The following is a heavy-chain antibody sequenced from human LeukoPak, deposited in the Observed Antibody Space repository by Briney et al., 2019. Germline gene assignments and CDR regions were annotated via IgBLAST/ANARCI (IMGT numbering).Heavy chain of an antibody. Sequence: ASVKDSCKASGYTFTSYGISWVRQAPGQGLEWMGWISAYNGNTNYAQKLQGRVTMTTDTSTSTAYMELRSLRSDDTAVYYCARARPSMTTVVTFSLFFDYWGQGTLVTVSS. CDR1: GYTFTSYG. CDR2: ISAYNGNT. V-gene: IGHV1-18*01. J-gene: IGHJ4*02. CDR3: ARARPSMTTVVTFSLFFDY. D-gene: IGHD4-23*01.